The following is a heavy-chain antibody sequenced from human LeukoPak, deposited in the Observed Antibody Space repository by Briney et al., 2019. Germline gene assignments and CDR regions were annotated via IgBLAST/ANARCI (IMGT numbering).Heavy chain of an antibody. CDR1: GGTFSSYA. D-gene: IGHD5-12*01. Sequence: GASVKVSCKASGGTFSSYAISWVRQAPGQGLEWMGGIIPIFGTANYAQKFQGRVTITADKSTSTAYMELSSLRSEDTAVYYCARSGTQWPRGVLDYWGQGTLVTVSS. J-gene: IGHJ4*02. CDR2: IIPIFGTA. CDR3: ARSGTQWPRGVLDY. V-gene: IGHV1-69*06.